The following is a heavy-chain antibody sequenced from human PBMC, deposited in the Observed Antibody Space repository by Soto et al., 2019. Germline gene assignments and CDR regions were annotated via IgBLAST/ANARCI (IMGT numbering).Heavy chain of an antibody. D-gene: IGHD2-8*02. V-gene: IGHV1-46*01. Sequence: GASVKVSCKASGYTFTSYYMHWVRQAPGQGLEWMGIINPSGGSTSYAQKFQGRVTMTRDTSTSTVYMELSSLRSEDTAVYYCARDRIALVVPYYYGMDVWGQGTTVTVSS. CDR3: ARDRIALVVPYYYGMDV. J-gene: IGHJ6*02. CDR1: GYTFTSYY. CDR2: INPSGGST.